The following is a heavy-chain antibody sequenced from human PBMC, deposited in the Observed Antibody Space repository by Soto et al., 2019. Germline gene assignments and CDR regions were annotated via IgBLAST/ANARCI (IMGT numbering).Heavy chain of an antibody. CDR1: GGSFSGYY. CDR3: ARLRIAARPVSYYYYGMDV. J-gene: IGHJ6*02. D-gene: IGHD6-6*01. Sequence: ASETLSLTCAVYGGSFSGYYWSWIRQPPGKGLEWIGEINHSGSTNYNPSLKSRVTISVDTSKNQFSLKLSSVTAADTAVYYCARLRIAARPVSYYYYGMDVWGQGTTVTVSS. CDR2: INHSGST. V-gene: IGHV4-34*01.